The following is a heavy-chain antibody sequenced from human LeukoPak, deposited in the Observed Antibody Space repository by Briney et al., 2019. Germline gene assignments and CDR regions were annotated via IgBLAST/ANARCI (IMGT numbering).Heavy chain of an antibody. J-gene: IGHJ6*02. CDR2: IYYSGST. CDR3: ARQWPLYRSSYYYYYGMDV. Sequence: RPSETLSLTCTVSGGSISSYYWSWIRQPPGKGLEWIGYIYYSGSTNYNPSLKSRVTISVDTSKNQFSLKLSSVTAADTAVYYCARQWPLYRSSYYYYYGMDVWGQGTTVIVSS. CDR1: GGSISSYY. D-gene: IGHD6-6*01. V-gene: IGHV4-59*08.